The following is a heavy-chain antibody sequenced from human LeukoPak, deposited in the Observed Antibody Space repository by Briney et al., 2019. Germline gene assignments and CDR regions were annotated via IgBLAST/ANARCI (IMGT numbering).Heavy chain of an antibody. CDR1: GFTFSSYA. V-gene: IGHV3-30-3*01. D-gene: IGHD7-27*01. CDR3: ARDGNWGSQPQNWFDP. Sequence: GGSLRLSCAASGFTFSSYAMHCVRQAPGKGLEWVAVISYDGSNKYYADSVKGRFTISRDNSKNTLYLQMNSLRAEDTAVYYCARDGNWGSQPQNWFDPWGQGTLVTVSS. J-gene: IGHJ5*02. CDR2: ISYDGSNK.